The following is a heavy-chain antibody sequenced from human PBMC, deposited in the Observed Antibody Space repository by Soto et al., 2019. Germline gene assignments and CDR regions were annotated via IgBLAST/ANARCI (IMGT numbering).Heavy chain of an antibody. CDR1: GGTFSSYA. J-gene: IGHJ4*02. CDR3: ARAGASDYYDSSAYSEFDY. CDR2: IIPIFGTA. V-gene: IGHV1-69*13. Sequence: SVKVSCKASGGTFSSYAISWVRQAPGQGLEWMGGIIPIFGTANYAQKFQGRVTITADESTSTAYMELSSLRSEDTAVYYCARAGASDYYDSSAYSEFDYWGQGTLVTVSS. D-gene: IGHD3-22*01.